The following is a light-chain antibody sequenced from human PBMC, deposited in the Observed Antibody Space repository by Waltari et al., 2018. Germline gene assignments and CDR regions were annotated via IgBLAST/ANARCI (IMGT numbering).Light chain of an antibody. V-gene: IGLV2-14*01. CDR3: SSYTSSSTLNVV. Sequence: QSALTQPASVSGSPGQSIPIPCPGTSSDVGGYNYVSWYQQHPGKAPKLMIYDVSNRPSGVSSRFSGSTSGNTASLTISGLQAEDEADYDCSSYTSSSTLNVVFGGGTELTVL. J-gene: IGLJ2*01. CDR1: SSDVGGYNY. CDR2: DVS.